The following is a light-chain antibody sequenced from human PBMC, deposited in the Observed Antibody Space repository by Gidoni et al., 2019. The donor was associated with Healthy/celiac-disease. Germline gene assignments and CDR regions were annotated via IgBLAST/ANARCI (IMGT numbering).Light chain of an antibody. CDR3: QQYNNWPWT. V-gene: IGKV3-15*01. J-gene: IGKJ1*01. Sequence: PATLSVSPGERATLSCRASQSVSSNLAWYQQKPGQAPRLLIYGASTRATGIPARFSGSGSGTEFTLTISSLQSEDFAVYYCQQYNNWPWTFGQGTKVEIK. CDR1: QSVSSN. CDR2: GAS.